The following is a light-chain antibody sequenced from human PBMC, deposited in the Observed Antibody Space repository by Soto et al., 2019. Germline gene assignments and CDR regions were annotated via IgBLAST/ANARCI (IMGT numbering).Light chain of an antibody. CDR2: KAS. CDR1: QSTSTW. CDR3: LQYGRYRT. V-gene: IGKV1-5*03. J-gene: IGKJ1*01. Sequence: DIQMTQSPSTLSASVGDRVTITCRASQSTSTWLAWYQHKPGKAPNLLIYKASSLESGVPSRFSGSGSGTEFTLTISSLQPDDVATYYCLQYGRYRTFGQGTKVEIK.